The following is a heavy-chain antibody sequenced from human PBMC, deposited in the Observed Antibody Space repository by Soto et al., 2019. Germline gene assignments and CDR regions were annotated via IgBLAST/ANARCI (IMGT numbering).Heavy chain of an antibody. D-gene: IGHD5-12*01. CDR2: ISAYNGNT. J-gene: IGHJ6*02. Sequence: QVQLVQSGAEVKKPGASVKVSCKASGYTFTSYGISWVRQAPGQGLEWMGWISAYNGNTNYAQKLQGRVTMTTDTSPSTAYMELRSLRSDDTAVYYCARVGWNGYNYYYYGMDVWGQGTTVTVSS. CDR3: ARVGWNGYNYYYYGMDV. CDR1: GYTFTSYG. V-gene: IGHV1-18*01.